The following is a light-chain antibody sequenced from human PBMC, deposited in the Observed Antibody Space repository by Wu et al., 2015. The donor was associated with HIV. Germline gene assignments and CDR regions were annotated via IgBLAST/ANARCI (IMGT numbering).Light chain of an antibody. CDR1: QTISGNY. CDR3: QRYGYSTSLL. Sequence: EIVLTQSPGTVSLSPGARVTLSCRASQTISGNYLAWYQQKPGQAPRLLIYGASTRAAGIPDRFSGSGSGTDFTLTISSLEPDDFAMYHCQRYGYSTSLLFGGGTKV. V-gene: IGKV3-20*01. CDR2: GAS. J-gene: IGKJ4*01.